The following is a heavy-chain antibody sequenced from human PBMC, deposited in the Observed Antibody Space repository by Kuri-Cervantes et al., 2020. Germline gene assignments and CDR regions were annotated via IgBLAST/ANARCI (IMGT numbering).Heavy chain of an antibody. CDR3: ARLDIFWSGYSLPDDY. D-gene: IGHD3-3*01. V-gene: IGHV3-30*01. J-gene: IGHJ4*02. CDR1: GFTFSNYA. CDR2: ISYDGSNK. Sequence: GESLKISCAASGFTFSNYAMHWVRQAPGKGLEWVAVISYDGSNKYYADSVKGRFTISRDNSKNTLYLQMNSLRAEDTAVYYCARLDIFWSGYSLPDDYWGQGTLVTVSS.